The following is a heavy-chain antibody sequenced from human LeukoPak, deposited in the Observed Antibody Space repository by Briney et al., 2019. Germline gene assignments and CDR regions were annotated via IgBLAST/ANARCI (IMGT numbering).Heavy chain of an antibody. CDR1: GYTFTAYY. J-gene: IGHJ4*02. CDR2: ISAYNGNT. D-gene: IGHD3-3*01. V-gene: IGHV1-18*04. CDR3: ARDGGDFWSGYFYFDY. Sequence: ASVKVSCKASGYTFTAYYLHWVRQAPGQGLEWMGWISAYNGNTNYAQKLQGRVTMTTDTSTSTAYMELRSLRSDDTAVYYCARDGGDFWSGYFYFDYWGQGTLVTVSS.